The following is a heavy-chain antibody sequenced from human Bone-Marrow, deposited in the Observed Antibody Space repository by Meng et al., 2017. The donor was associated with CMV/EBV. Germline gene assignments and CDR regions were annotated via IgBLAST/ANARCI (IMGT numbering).Heavy chain of an antibody. CDR2: FDPSDGST. V-gene: IGHV1-46*02. CDR3: ARDRIVLIPAASPYGMDV. D-gene: IGHD2-2*01. J-gene: IGHJ6*02. CDR1: GYNFNKYF. Sequence: GESLKISCKASGYNFNKYFIHWVRQAPGQGLEWMAIFDPSDGSTTYAQKFVARVTMSSDTSTSTVSMELSRLRSEDTAVYYCARDRIVLIPAASPYGMDVWGQGTTVTVSS.